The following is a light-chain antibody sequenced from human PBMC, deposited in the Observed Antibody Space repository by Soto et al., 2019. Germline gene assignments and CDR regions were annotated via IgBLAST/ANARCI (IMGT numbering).Light chain of an antibody. J-gene: IGKJ4*01. CDR3: QRYRTS. CDR2: GAS. Sequence: EIVLTQSPGTLSLSPGERATLSCRASQGVSSSYLAWYQQKPGQPPRLLIYGASSRATGIPDRCSGSGSGTDFTLTITRLEPEDFAGYYCQRYRTSFGGGTKVEIK. CDR1: QGVSSSY. V-gene: IGKV3-20*01.